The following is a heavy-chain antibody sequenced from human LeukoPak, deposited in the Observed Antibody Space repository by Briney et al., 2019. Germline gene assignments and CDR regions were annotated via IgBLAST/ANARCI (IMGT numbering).Heavy chain of an antibody. Sequence: SQTLSRTCAISGDSVSSNSAAWNWIRQSPSRGLEWLGRTYYRSKWYNDYAVSVKSRLTINPHTSKNQFSLQLNSVTPEDTAVYYCARDFCSGGSCYERFDPWGQGTLVTVSS. V-gene: IGHV6-1*01. CDR1: GDSVSSNSAA. CDR3: ARDFCSGGSCYERFDP. J-gene: IGHJ5*02. D-gene: IGHD2-15*01. CDR2: TYYRSKWYN.